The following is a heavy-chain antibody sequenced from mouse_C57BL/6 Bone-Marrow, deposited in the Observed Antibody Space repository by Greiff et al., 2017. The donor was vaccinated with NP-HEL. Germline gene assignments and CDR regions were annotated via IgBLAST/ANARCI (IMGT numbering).Heavy chain of an antibody. CDR1: GYTFTSYG. D-gene: IGHD2-2*01. J-gene: IGHJ3*01. V-gene: IGHV1-81*01. CDR2: IYPRSGNT. CDR3: VIYGYDGAGFAY. Sequence: VQLQQSGAELARPGASVKLSCKASGYTFTSYGISWVKQRTGQGLEWIGEIYPRSGNTYYNEKFKGKATLTADKSSSTAYMELRSLTSEDSAVYFCVIYGYDGAGFAYWGQGTLVTVSA.